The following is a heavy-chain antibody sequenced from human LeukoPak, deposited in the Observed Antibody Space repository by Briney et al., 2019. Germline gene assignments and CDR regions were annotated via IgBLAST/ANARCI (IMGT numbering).Heavy chain of an antibody. CDR2: IYYTGST. D-gene: IGHD6-25*01. Sequence: PSETLSLTCTVSGGSISSYYWSWIRQPPGKGLEWIGYIYYTGSTNFNPSLKSRVTMSLDTSKNQFSLKLNSVTAADTAVYYCATGRAAAGSLGYWGQGTLVTVPS. J-gene: IGHJ4*02. CDR1: GGSISSYY. CDR3: ATGRAAAGSLGY. V-gene: IGHV4-59*01.